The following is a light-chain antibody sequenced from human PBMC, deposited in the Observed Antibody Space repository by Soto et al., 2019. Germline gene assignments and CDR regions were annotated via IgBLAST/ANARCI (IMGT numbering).Light chain of an antibody. V-gene: IGKV3-20*01. CDR3: QQYGSSPLYP. CDR2: GAS. CDR1: QSVSSSY. Sequence: EIVWTQFPGTLSLSPGEIATLSCRASQSVSSSYFAWCQQKPGQALRLLIYGASSTATGIPDTFSGSGSGTELTLTMRREEPEVFSLYYCQQYGSSPLYPCGRGTELEI. J-gene: IGKJ2*01.